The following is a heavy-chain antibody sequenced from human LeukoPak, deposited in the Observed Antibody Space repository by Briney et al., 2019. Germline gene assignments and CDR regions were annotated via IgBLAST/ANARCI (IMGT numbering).Heavy chain of an antibody. CDR3: ARGILTPRGYEDY. CDR1: GGTFSSYT. V-gene: IGHV1-69*02. Sequence: GASVKVSCKASGGTFSSYTISWVRQAPGQGLEWMGRIIPILGIANYAQKFQGRVTITADKSTSTAYMELSSLRSEDTAVYYCARGILTPRGYEDYWGQGTLVTVSS. CDR2: IIPILGIA. J-gene: IGHJ4*02. D-gene: IGHD3-9*01.